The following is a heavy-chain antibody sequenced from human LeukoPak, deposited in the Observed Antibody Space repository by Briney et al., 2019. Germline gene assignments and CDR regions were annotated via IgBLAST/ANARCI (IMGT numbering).Heavy chain of an antibody. Sequence: GGSLRLSCAASGFTFSSYWMHWVRQAPGKGLVWVSRINSDGSSTSYADSVKGRFTISRDNAKNTLYLQMNSLRAEDTAVYYCARDRGWSDILTGYPTLDYWGQGTLVTVSS. D-gene: IGHD3-9*01. J-gene: IGHJ4*02. CDR2: INSDGSST. CDR3: ARDRGWSDILTGYPTLDY. V-gene: IGHV3-74*01. CDR1: GFTFSSYW.